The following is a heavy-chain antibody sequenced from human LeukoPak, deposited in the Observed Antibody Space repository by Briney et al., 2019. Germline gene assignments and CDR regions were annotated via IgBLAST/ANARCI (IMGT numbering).Heavy chain of an antibody. V-gene: IGHV4-30-2*01. CDR2: IYHSGST. CDR1: GGSISSDDHY. CDR3: ASLPLHWGSYRLNDAFDI. J-gene: IGHJ3*02. D-gene: IGHD3-16*02. Sequence: SETLSLTCTVSGGSISSDDHYWSWIRQPPGKGLEWIGYIYHSGSTYYNPSLKSRVTISVDRSKNQFSLKPSSVTAADTAVYYCASLPLHWGSYRLNDAFDIWGQGTMVTVSS.